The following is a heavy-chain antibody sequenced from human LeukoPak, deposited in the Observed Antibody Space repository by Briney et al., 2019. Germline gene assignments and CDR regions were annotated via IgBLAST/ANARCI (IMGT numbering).Heavy chain of an antibody. CDR2: ISGSGGST. V-gene: IGHV3-23*01. D-gene: IGHD6-19*01. CDR3: AKEASGWYSPPSYFDY. J-gene: IGHJ4*02. Sequence: GGSLRLSCAASGFTFSSYAMSWVRQAPGKGLEWVSAISGSGGSTYYADSVKGRFTISRDNSKNTLYLQMNSLRAEDTAVYYCAKEASGWYSPPSYFDYWGQGTLVTVSS. CDR1: GFTFSSYA.